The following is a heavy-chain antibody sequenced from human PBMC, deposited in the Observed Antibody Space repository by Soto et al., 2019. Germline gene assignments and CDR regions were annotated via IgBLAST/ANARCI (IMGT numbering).Heavy chain of an antibody. Sequence: GGALRRSCAASGFTFSIQWLHWVRQVPGKGLVWVSRISFDGTSTGYSGSVKGRFTISRYNAEGTLYLLMNSLRPEDTALYSCASNPPSAVADPTEVHXWGQVTMFTVSX. CDR1: GFTFSIQW. CDR3: ASNPPSAVADPTEVHX. J-gene: IGHJ4*02. D-gene: IGHD6-19*01. V-gene: IGHV3-74*01. CDR2: ISFDGTST.